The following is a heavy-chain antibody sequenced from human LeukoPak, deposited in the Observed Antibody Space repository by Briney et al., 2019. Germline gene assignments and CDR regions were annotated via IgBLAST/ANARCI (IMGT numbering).Heavy chain of an antibody. CDR1: GGSVSSGSYY. CDR3: AREVRYFDWLATYDY. Sequence: SETLSLTCTVSGGSVSSGSYYWSWIRQPPGKGLEWIGYIYYSGSTNYNPSLKSQVTISVDTSKNQFSLKLSSVTAADTAVYYCAREVRYFDWLATYDYWGQGTLVTVSS. J-gene: IGHJ4*02. CDR2: IYYSGST. V-gene: IGHV4-61*01. D-gene: IGHD3-9*01.